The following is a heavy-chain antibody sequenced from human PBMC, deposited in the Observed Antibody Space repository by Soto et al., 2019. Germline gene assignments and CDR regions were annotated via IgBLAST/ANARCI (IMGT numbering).Heavy chain of an antibody. CDR1: GSDITTYY. V-gene: IGHV4-59*01. CDR2: IYDTGST. Sequence: SETLSLTCTVSGSDITTYYWSWLRQSPGKGLEWIGHIYDTGSTTYNPSLKSRVTISVDTSNKQFSLRLTSVTAADTAVYYCARCPIDHNWLDPWGQGTLVPVSS. D-gene: IGHD3-9*01. CDR3: ARCPIDHNWLDP. J-gene: IGHJ5*02.